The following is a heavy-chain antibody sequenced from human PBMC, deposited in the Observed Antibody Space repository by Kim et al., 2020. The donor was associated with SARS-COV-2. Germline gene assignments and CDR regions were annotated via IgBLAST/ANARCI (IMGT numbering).Heavy chain of an antibody. CDR3: AKDALVGYNSWDFDY. D-gene: IGHD5-12*01. J-gene: IGHJ4*02. Sequence: GGSLRLSCAASGFTFSSYGMHWVRQAPGKGLEWVAVIWYDGSNKYYADSVKGRFTISRDNSKNTLYLQMNSLRAEDTAVYYCAKDALVGYNSWDFDYWGQGTLVTVSS. V-gene: IGHV3-33*06. CDR2: IWYDGSNK. CDR1: GFTFSSYG.